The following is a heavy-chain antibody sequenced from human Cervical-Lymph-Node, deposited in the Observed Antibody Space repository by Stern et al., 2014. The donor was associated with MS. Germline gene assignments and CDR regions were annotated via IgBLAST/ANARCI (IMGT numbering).Heavy chain of an antibody. Sequence: QVQLQESGPGPVKPSETLSLTCTVSGGSLRSYYWNWIRQAPGKGLEWLGFIYHTGSVNYNPSLSSRVAMSVDTSKNQFSLTVSSVTAADTAVYYCAREGEYCSGSRCYPFLDYWGQGTLVTVSS. CDR2: IYHTGSV. CDR3: AREGEYCSGSRCYPFLDY. D-gene: IGHD2-15*01. V-gene: IGHV4-59*01. CDR1: GGSLRSYY. J-gene: IGHJ4*02.